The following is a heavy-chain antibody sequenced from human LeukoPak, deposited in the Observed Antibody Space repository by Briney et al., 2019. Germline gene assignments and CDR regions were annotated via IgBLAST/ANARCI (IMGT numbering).Heavy chain of an antibody. D-gene: IGHD3-22*01. CDR1: GFTFNSYA. CDR3: AKSINYGYFGYYDSSGYARPPG. V-gene: IGHV3-23*01. Sequence: PGGSLRLSCAASGFTFNSYAMNWVRQAPGKGLEGVSTISSSGNNTYYTDSVKGRFTISRDNSKKTLFLQMNRLRDDDTAVYYCAKSINYGYFGYYDSSGYARPPGWGQGTLVTVSS. CDR2: ISSSGNNT. J-gene: IGHJ4*02.